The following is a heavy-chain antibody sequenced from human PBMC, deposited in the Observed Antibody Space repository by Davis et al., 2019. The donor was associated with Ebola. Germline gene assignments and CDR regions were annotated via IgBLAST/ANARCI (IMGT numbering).Heavy chain of an antibody. J-gene: IGHJ4*02. CDR1: GFTFSSYA. CDR2: ISGSGGST. CDR3: ARYRDGYNQH. D-gene: IGHD5-24*01. V-gene: IGHV3-23*01. Sequence: GESLKISCAASGFTFSSYAMSWVRQAPGKGLEWVSAISGSGGSTYYADSVKGRFTISRDNSKNTLYLQMNSLRAEDTAVYYCARYRDGYNQHWGQGTLVKVSA.